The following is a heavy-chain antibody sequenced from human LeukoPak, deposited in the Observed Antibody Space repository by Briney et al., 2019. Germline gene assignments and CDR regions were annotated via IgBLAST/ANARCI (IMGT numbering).Heavy chain of an antibody. CDR1: GGTFSSYA. CDR3: ASSGPMLYTMLGDDAFDI. Sequence: SVKVSCKASGGTFSSYAISWVRQAPGQGLEWMGRIIPIFGIANYAQKFQGRVTITADKSTSTAYMELSSLRSEDTAVYYCASSGPMLYTMLGDDAFDIWGQGTMVTVSS. D-gene: IGHD5/OR15-5a*01. J-gene: IGHJ3*02. V-gene: IGHV1-69*04. CDR2: IIPIFGIA.